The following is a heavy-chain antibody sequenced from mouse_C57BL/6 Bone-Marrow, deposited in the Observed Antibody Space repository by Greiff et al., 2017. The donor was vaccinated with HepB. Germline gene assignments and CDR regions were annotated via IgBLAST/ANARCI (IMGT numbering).Heavy chain of an antibody. CDR1: GFTFSSYG. D-gene: IGHD2-4*01. CDR2: ISSGGSYT. CDR3: ARQGVYYDYDGGFAY. J-gene: IGHJ3*01. V-gene: IGHV5-6*02. Sequence: DVKLVESGGDLVKPGGSLKLSCAASGFTFSSYGMSWVRQTPDKRLEWVATISSGGSYTYYPDSVKGRFTISRDNAKNTLYLQMSSLKSEDTAMYYCARQGVYYDYDGGFAYWGQGTLVTVSA.